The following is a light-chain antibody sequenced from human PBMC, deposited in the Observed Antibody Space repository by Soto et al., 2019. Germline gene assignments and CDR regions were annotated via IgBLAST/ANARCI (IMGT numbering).Light chain of an antibody. CDR2: GAS. V-gene: IGKV3-15*01. Sequence: EIVMTQSPVTLSVPPGESATLSCRASQSVSSTLAWFQQKPGQAPRLLIYGASTRATGIPARFSGSGSGTDFTLTISSLQSEDVAVYYCQQYNTWPRTFGQGTKVDIK. CDR3: QQYNTWPRT. J-gene: IGKJ1*01. CDR1: QSVSST.